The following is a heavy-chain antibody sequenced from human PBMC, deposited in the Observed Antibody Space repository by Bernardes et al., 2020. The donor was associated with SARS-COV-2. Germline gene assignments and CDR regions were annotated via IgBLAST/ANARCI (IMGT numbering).Heavy chain of an antibody. CDR1: GGSFSGYY. V-gene: IGHV4-34*01. CDR3: ARGRLIFGVVKRGGTAAFDY. D-gene: IGHD3-3*01. Sequence: SETLSLTCAVYGGSFSGYYWSWIRQPPGKGLEWIGEINHSGSTNYNPSLKSRVTISVDTSKNQFSLKLSSVTAADTAVYYCARGRLIFGVVKRGGTAAFDYWGQGTLVTVSS. J-gene: IGHJ4*02. CDR2: INHSGST.